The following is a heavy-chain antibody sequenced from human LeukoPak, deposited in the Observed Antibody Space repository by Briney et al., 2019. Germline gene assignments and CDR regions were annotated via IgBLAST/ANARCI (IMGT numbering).Heavy chain of an antibody. D-gene: IGHD3-9*01. CDR1: GGSISSGGYS. CDR3: ARGGGLTGVDY. Sequence: SQTLSLTCAVSGGSISSGGYSWSWIRQPPGKGLEWIGYIYHSGGTYYNPSLKSRVTISVDRSKNQFSLKLSSVTAADTAVYYCARGGGLTGVDYWGQGTLVTVSS. CDR2: IYHSGGT. V-gene: IGHV4-30-2*01. J-gene: IGHJ4*02.